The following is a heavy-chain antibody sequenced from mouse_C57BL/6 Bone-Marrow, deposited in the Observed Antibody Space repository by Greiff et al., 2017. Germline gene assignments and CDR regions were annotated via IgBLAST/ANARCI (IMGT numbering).Heavy chain of an antibody. J-gene: IGHJ4*01. CDR1: GFTFSDFY. CDR2: SRNKANDYTT. Sequence: EVQGVESGGGLVQSGRSLRLSCATSGFTFSDFYMEWVRQAPGKGLEWIAASRNKANDYTTEYSASVKGRFIVSRDTSQSILYLQMNALRAEDTAIYYCARDASSWYYGMDYWGQGTSVTVSS. V-gene: IGHV7-1*01. D-gene: IGHD6-1*01. CDR3: ARDASSWYYGMDY.